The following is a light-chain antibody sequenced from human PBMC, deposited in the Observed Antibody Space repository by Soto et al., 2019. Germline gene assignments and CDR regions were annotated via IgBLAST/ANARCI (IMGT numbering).Light chain of an antibody. CDR2: DSS. Sequence: DIQLTQSPSTLSASVGDSVTVTCRASQSISTWLAWYQQKPGRAPKLLIYDSSSLESGVPSRFSGSGSGTDFSFIITSLQREDLAKYYCQQYYGLHPLTFGQGTRLEIK. CDR1: QSISTW. J-gene: IGKJ5*01. V-gene: IGKV1-5*01. CDR3: QQYYGLHPLT.